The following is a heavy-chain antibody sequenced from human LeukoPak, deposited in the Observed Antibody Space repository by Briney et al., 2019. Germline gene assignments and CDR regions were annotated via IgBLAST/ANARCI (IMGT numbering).Heavy chain of an antibody. CDR1: GFTFGSYA. CDR2: IASSGAYT. Sequence: GGSLRLSCATSGFTFGSYAMTWVRQAPGKGLEWVSSIASSGAYTYYADSVKGRFTISRDNSKNTLFLQMNSLRVDDSAMYSCASMFSSMGYNDASHATYFDSWGQGALVTVSS. J-gene: IGHJ4*02. D-gene: IGHD1-14*01. CDR3: ASMFSSMGYNDASHATYFDS. V-gene: IGHV3-23*01.